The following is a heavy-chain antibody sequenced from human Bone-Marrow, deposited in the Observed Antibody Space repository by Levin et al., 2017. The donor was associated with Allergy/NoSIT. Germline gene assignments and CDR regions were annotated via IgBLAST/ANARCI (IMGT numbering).Heavy chain of an antibody. Sequence: SQTLSLTCTVSGGSISNYYWSWIRQPPGKGLEWIGYIYYSGSTTYNPSLKSRVTISVDTSKNQFSLKLSSVTAADTAVYFCARYYCTSTTCYHFDYWGQGTLVTVSS. V-gene: IGHV4-59*01. D-gene: IGHD2-2*01. J-gene: IGHJ4*02. CDR3: ARYYCTSTTCYHFDY. CDR1: GGSISNYY. CDR2: IYYSGST.